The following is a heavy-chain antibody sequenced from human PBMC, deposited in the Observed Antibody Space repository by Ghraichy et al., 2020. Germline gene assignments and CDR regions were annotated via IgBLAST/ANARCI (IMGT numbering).Heavy chain of an antibody. CDR3: ARTMVRGGYYYMDV. CDR2: IYHSGST. V-gene: IGHV4-38-2*01. CDR1: GYSISSGYY. J-gene: IGHJ6*03. D-gene: IGHD3-10*01. Sequence: SETLSLTCAVSGYSISSGYYWGWIRQPPGKGLDCIGSIYHSGSTYYNPSLRSRVTISVDTSKNQSSLKLSPVTAADTAEYYCARTMVRGGYYYMDVWGKGTTVTVSS.